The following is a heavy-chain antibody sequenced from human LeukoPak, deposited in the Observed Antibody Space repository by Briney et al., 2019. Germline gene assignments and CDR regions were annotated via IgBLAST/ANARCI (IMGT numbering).Heavy chain of an antibody. CDR3: ARTPHSYCSSTSCYPYYFDY. Sequence: ASVKVSCKASGYTFTSYVISWVRQAPGQGLEWMGWISAYNGNTNYAQKLQGRVTMTTDTSTSTAYMELRSLRSDDTAVYYCARTPHSYCSSTSCYPYYFDYWGQGTLVTVSS. J-gene: IGHJ4*02. V-gene: IGHV1-18*01. D-gene: IGHD2-2*01. CDR1: GYTFTSYV. CDR2: ISAYNGNT.